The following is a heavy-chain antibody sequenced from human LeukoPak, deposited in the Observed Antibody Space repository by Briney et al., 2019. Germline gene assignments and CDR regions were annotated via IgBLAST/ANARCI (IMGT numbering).Heavy chain of an antibody. V-gene: IGHV3-53*01. CDR3: AKELKPDGLNDFDF. J-gene: IGHJ4*02. D-gene: IGHD5-24*01. Sequence: PGGSLRLSCAASSITFTKAWMNWVRQAPGKGLEWVSLITGNGDTIQYAGSVKGRFTISRDNSKNTLYLQMNNVRAEDTAMYYCAKELKPDGLNDFDFWGQGTLVTVSS. CDR1: SITFTKAW. CDR2: ITGNGDTI.